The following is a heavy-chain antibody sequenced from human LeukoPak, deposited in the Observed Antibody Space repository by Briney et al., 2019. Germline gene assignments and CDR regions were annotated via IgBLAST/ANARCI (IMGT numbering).Heavy chain of an antibody. CDR3: AKNGPYGC. CDR1: GFTFSSYG. CDR2: VSGSGSGT. V-gene: IGHV3-23*01. J-gene: IGHJ4*02. Sequence: GGSLRLSCAASGFTFSSYGMSWVRQAPGKGLEWVSAVSGSGSGTYYADSVKGRFTISRDNSKNTLYLQMNSLRAEDTAVYYRAKNGPYGCWGQGTLVTVSS. D-gene: IGHD4-17*01.